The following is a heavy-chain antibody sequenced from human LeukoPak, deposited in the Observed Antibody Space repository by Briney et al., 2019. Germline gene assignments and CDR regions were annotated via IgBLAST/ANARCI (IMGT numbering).Heavy chain of an antibody. CDR2: ISYDGSNK. D-gene: IGHD6-13*01. CDR1: GFTFSSYA. Sequence: PGGSLRLSCTASGFTFSSYAMHWVRQAPGKGLEWVAVISYDGSNKYYADSVKGRFTISRDNAKNSLYLQMNSLRAEDTAVYYCARHSSSWPKGAFDIWGQGTMVTVSS. V-gene: IGHV3-30-3*01. CDR3: ARHSSSWPKGAFDI. J-gene: IGHJ3*02.